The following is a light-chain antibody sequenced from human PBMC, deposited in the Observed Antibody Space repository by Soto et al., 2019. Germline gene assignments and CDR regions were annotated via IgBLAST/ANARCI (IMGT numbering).Light chain of an antibody. CDR3: QQYDNLPLT. Sequence: LPMTPSPFSLFASVGDRGTITCQASQDIKNYLNWYQQKSGKAPKLLIYDASDLETGVPSRFSGSGSGTDFTFTINSLQPEGIATYYCQQYDNLPLTFGGGTKVDIK. CDR1: QDIKNY. V-gene: IGKV1-33*01. CDR2: DAS. J-gene: IGKJ4*01.